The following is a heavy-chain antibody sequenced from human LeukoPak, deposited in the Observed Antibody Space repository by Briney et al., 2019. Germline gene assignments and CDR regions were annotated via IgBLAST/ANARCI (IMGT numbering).Heavy chain of an antibody. Sequence: PSETLSLTCTVSGGSISSGGYYWRWIRQHPGKGLEWIGYIYYSGSTYYNPSLKSRVTISVDTSKNQFSLKLSSVTAADTAVYYCARTVVTAIWDYWGQGTLVTVSS. D-gene: IGHD2-21*02. CDR1: GGSISSGGYY. V-gene: IGHV4-31*03. CDR2: IYYSGST. J-gene: IGHJ4*02. CDR3: ARTVVTAIWDY.